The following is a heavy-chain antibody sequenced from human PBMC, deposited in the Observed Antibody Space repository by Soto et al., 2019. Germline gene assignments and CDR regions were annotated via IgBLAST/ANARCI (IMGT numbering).Heavy chain of an antibody. J-gene: IGHJ4*02. V-gene: IGHV1-2*02. Sequence: QVQVVQSGAEVKKPGASVKVSCKASGYTFTGFFLHWVRQAPGHGLEWLGWINPNTGGTNYAQDFQGRITMTRDTSISTAYLELTSLRSDDTAVYYCAREGIEARIPSDWGQGTLVTVSS. CDR2: INPNTGGT. CDR3: AREGIEARIPSD. D-gene: IGHD6-6*01. CDR1: GYTFTGFF.